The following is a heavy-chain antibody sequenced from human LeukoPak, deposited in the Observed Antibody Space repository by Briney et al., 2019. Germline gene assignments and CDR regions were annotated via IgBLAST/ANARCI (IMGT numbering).Heavy chain of an antibody. Sequence: PSETLSLTCTVSGGSISSYYWSWVRHPPGKGLEWIGYIYYSGSTNYNPSLKSRVTISLDTSKNQFSLNLSSVTAADTAVYYCARLNWVPGSTWPKIDSWGQGTLVTVSS. CDR3: ARLNWVPGSTWPKIDS. CDR2: IYYSGST. CDR1: GGSISSYY. D-gene: IGHD6-13*01. J-gene: IGHJ4*02. V-gene: IGHV4-59*08.